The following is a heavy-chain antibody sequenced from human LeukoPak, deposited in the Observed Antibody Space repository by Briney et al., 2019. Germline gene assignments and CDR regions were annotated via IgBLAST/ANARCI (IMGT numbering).Heavy chain of an antibody. CDR1: GGSISSGGYY. CDR3: ARDQGSSFRGGYYYYYMDV. Sequence: SQTLSLTCIVSGGSISSGGYYWSWIRQPPGKGLEWIGYIYHSGSTYYNPSLKCRVTISVDRSKNQFSLKLSSVTAADTAVYYCARDQGSSFRGGYYYYYMDVWGKGTTVTVSS. CDR2: IYHSGST. J-gene: IGHJ6*03. V-gene: IGHV4-30-2*01. D-gene: IGHD6-6*01.